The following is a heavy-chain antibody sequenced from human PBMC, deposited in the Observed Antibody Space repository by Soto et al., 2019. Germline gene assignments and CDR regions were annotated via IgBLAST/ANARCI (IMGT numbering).Heavy chain of an antibody. D-gene: IGHD5-18*01. CDR1: GFTFSSYG. V-gene: IGHV3-33*01. J-gene: IGHJ4*02. CDR2: IWYDGSNK. Sequence: GGSLRLSCAASGFTFSSYGIHWVRQAPGKGLEWVAVIWYDGSNKYYADSVKGRFTISRDNSKNTLYLQMNSLRAEDTAVYYCARDRAAMASGDFDYWGQGTLVTVSS. CDR3: ARDRAAMASGDFDY.